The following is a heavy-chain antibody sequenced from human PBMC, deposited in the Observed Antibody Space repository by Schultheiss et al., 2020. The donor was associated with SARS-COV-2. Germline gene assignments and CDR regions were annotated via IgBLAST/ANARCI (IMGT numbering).Heavy chain of an antibody. J-gene: IGHJ6*02. V-gene: IGHV4-59*12. CDR2: IYHSGST. Sequence: SETLSLTCTVSGGSISSYYWSWIRQPPGKGLEWIGSIYHSGSTNYNPSLKSRVTISVDTSKNQFSLKLSSVTAADTAVYYCARSRIAARPTPARDYYYYGMDVWGQGTTVTVSS. CDR3: ARSRIAARPTPARDYYYYGMDV. CDR1: GGSISSYY. D-gene: IGHD6-6*01.